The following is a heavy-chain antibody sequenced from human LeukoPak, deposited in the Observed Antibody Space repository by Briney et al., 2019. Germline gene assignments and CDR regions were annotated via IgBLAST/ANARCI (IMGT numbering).Heavy chain of an antibody. D-gene: IGHD3-16*01. CDR3: ARGLRGGEYYFDY. V-gene: IGHV3-7*01. J-gene: IGHJ4*02. CDR2: INQDGSGK. Sequence: GGSLRLSCAASGFTFNNYGMHWVRQAPGKGLEWVSNINQDGSGKNFVDSVKGRFTISRDNAKNSLYLQMNSLRAEDTAVYYCARGLRGGEYYFDYWGQGTLVTVSS. CDR1: GFTFNNYG.